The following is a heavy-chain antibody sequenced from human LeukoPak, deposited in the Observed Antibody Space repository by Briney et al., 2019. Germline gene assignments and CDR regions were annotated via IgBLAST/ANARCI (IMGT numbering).Heavy chain of an antibody. D-gene: IGHD3-22*01. CDR2: IYYSGST. Sequence: SQTLSLTCTVSGGSISSGDYYWSWIRQPPGTGREWIGKIYYSGSTYYNPSLKSRVTISVDTSKNQFSLKLSSVTAADTAVYYCARRNYDSSGYRALDPWGQGTLVTVSS. CDR3: ARRNYDSSGYRALDP. V-gene: IGHV4-30-4*08. CDR1: GGSISSGDYY. J-gene: IGHJ5*02.